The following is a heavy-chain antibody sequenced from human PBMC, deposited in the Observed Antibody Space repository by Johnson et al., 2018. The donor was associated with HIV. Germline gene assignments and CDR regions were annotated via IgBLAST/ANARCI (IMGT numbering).Heavy chain of an antibody. CDR2: ISYDGSKK. J-gene: IGHJ3*02. CDR3: ARDINYSNYVTDAFDI. D-gene: IGHD4-11*01. V-gene: IGHV3-30*03. CDR1: GFTFSSYG. Sequence: QVQLVESGGGVVQPGRSLRLSCAASGFTFSSYGMHWVRQAPGKGLEWVAVISYDGSKKYDSDSVKGRFTISRDNSKNTLYLQMNSLKVEDTAVYYCARDINYSNYVTDAFDIWGQGTVVTVSS.